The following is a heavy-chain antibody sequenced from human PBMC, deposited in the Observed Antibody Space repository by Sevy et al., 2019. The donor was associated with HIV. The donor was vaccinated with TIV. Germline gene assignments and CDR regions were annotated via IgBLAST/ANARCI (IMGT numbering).Heavy chain of an antibody. CDR2: ITGRGDST. CDR1: GFTFESYA. Sequence: SLRLSCAASGFTFESYAMSWVRQAPGKGLEWVSGITGRGDSTYYADSVKGRFSVSRDNSKNTLFLQMNSLRAEDTAVYFCAKELFGASTAFYWYFDLWGRGTLVTVSS. J-gene: IGHJ2*01. CDR3: AKELFGASTAFYWYFDL. D-gene: IGHD3-16*01. V-gene: IGHV3-23*01.